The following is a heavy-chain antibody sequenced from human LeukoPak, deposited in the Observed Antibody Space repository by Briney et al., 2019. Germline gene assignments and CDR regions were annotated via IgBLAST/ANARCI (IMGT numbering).Heavy chain of an antibody. V-gene: IGHV3-9*01. CDR3: STSRPDRFIDS. CDR1: GFNFNDYD. CDR2: INWNSVHI. Sequence: GGSLRLSCAASGFNFNDYDINWVRQVPGKGLEWVSGINWNSVHIGYADYVKGRFTISRDNAQKAVHLQIFSLRPEDTAVYYCSTSRPDRFIDSWGQGTLVTVST. J-gene: IGHJ4*02. D-gene: IGHD1-14*01.